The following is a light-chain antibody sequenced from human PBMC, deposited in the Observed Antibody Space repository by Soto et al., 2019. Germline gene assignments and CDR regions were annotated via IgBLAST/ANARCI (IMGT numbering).Light chain of an antibody. CDR1: QSISSN. J-gene: IGKJ4*01. V-gene: IGKV3-20*01. Sequence: EIVMTQSPATLSVSPGERAIFSCRASQSISSNLAWYQQKPGQAPRLLIYDASTRATGIPDRFSGSGSGTDFTLTISRLEPEDFAVYYCQQYGSSPPLTFGGGTKVDIK. CDR2: DAS. CDR3: QQYGSSPPLT.